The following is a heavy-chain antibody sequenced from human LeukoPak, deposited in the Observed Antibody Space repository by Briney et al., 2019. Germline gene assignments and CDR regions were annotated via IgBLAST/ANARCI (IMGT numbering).Heavy chain of an antibody. J-gene: IGHJ4*02. CDR1: GFTFSGYW. V-gene: IGHV3-7*01. CDR2: IKQDGSEQ. CDR3: TNVPRGVGDY. D-gene: IGHD3-10*01. Sequence: QPGGSLRLSCAASGFTFSGYWMNWVRQAPGRGLEWVAHIKQDGSEQYYVDSVKGRFTISRDNARNALYLQMNSLRAEDTAIYNCTNVPRGVGDYWGQGTLVTVSS.